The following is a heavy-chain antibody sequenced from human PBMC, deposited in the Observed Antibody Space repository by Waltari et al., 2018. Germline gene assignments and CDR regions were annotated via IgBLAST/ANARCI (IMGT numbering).Heavy chain of an antibody. V-gene: IGHV4-39*01. CDR3: ARRMVTTGYFDY. CDR2: VFYNGDT. Sequence: QVQLQESGPGLVKPSETLSLTCTVSGGPFSSNSYYWGWIRQPPGKGLEWIGYVFYNGDTYYNPSLKSRVTISIDTSKNQFSLKLTSVTAADTAVYHCARRMVTTGYFDYWGQGTLVTVSS. CDR1: GGPFSSNSYY. D-gene: IGHD4-4*01. J-gene: IGHJ4*02.